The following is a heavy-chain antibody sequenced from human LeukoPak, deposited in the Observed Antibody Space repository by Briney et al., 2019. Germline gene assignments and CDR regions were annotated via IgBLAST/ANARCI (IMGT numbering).Heavy chain of an antibody. CDR3: ETDFWSGTNIIDY. CDR2: IYHNGST. D-gene: IGHD3-3*01. J-gene: IGHJ4*02. Sequence: SETLSLTCTVSGHSISSGYYWGWIRQPPGKGLEWIGNIYHNGSTDYNPSLKSRVTISVDTSKNQFSLKLSSVTAADTAVYYCETDFWSGTNIIDYWGQGTLVTVSS. CDR1: GHSISSGYY. V-gene: IGHV4-38-2*02.